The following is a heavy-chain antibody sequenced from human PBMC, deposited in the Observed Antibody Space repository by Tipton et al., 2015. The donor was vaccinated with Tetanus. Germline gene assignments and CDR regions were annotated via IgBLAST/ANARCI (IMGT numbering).Heavy chain of an antibody. CDR2: ISSSSGYI. J-gene: IGHJ4*02. CDR1: GFTFSSYS. Sequence: SLRLSCAASGFTFSSYSMNWVRQAPGKGLEWVSYISSSSGYIYYADSMKGRFTISRDNAKNSLFLQMNSLRAEDTAVYYCARVPGYCSSTSCYEFYFDFWGQGTLVTVSS. CDR3: ARVPGYCSSTSCYEFYFDF. V-gene: IGHV3-21*05. D-gene: IGHD2-2*01.